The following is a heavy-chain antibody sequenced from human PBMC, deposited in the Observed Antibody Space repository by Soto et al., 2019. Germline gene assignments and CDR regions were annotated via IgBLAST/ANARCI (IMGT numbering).Heavy chain of an antibody. Sequence: EVQLVESGGGLVQPGGSLRLSCTASGFAFRHNYMTWVRQAPGKGLEWVSLIYSGGDTAYADSVKGRFTIARHTSQNTRSLQMNSLRAEDTAVYYCARKSDSMPSGGDVWGKWTAVTVSS. J-gene: IGHJ6*04. CDR2: IYSGGDT. CDR1: GFAFRHNY. V-gene: IGHV3-53*04. D-gene: IGHD3-10*01. CDR3: ARKSDSMPSGGDV.